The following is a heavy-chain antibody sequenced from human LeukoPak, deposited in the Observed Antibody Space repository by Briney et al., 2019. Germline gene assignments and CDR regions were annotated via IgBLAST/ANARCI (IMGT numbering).Heavy chain of an antibody. V-gene: IGHV3-21*04. CDR1: GFTFSSYS. CDR3: ARGGLITMVRGVIRD. Sequence: PGGSLRLSCAASGFTFSSYSMNWVRQAPGKGLEWVSSISGSGSYIYYADSVKGRFTISRDNSKNTLYLQMNSLRAEDTAVYYCARGGLITMVRGVIRDWGQGTLVTVSS. J-gene: IGHJ4*02. D-gene: IGHD3-10*01. CDR2: ISGSGSYI.